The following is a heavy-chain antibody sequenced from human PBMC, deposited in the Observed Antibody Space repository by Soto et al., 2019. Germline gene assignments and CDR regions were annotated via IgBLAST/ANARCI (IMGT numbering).Heavy chain of an antibody. CDR1: GGSVSSGSYY. J-gene: IGHJ6*02. CDR3: ARALVLDFLIGYSSYGMDV. Sequence: PSETLSLTCSVSGGSVSSGSYYWSWIRQPPGKGLEWIGYIYYSGSTNYNPSLKSRVTISVDTSKNQFSLKLSSVTAADTAVYYCARALVLDFLIGYSSYGMDVWGQGTTVTVSS. CDR2: IYYSGST. V-gene: IGHV4-61*01. D-gene: IGHD3-3*01.